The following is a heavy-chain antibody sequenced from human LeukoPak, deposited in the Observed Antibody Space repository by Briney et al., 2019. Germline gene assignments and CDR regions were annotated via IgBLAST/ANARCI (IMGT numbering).Heavy chain of an antibody. D-gene: IGHD3-22*01. V-gene: IGHV4-59*01. CDR2: IYYSGST. CDR3: AREAHYYDSSGYYDY. CDR1: GGSISSYY. Sequence: SETLSLTCTVSGGSISSYYWSWIRKPPVKGLEWIGYIYYSGSTNYNPSLKSRVTISVDTSKNQFSLKLSSVTAADTAVYYCAREAHYYDSSGYYDYWGQGTLVTVSS. J-gene: IGHJ4*02.